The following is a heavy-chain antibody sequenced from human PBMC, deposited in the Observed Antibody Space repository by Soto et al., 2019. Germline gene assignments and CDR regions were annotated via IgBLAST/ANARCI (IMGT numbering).Heavy chain of an antibody. CDR1: GGSISSDNFY. CDR3: VKNTTI. J-gene: IGHJ4*02. Sequence: QVQLQESGPGLVKPSQTLSLTCTVSGGSISSDNFYWSWIRQTPERGLEWIGYISFTGTTFYNPSLSSRVAMSADTSSNQFSLRLSSVTAADTAVYYCVKNTTIWGRGTLVTVSS. V-gene: IGHV4-30-4*01. D-gene: IGHD1-26*01. CDR2: ISFTGTT.